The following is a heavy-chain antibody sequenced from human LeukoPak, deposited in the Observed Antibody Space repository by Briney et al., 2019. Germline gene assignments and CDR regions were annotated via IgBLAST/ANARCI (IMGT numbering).Heavy chain of an antibody. J-gene: IGHJ4*02. CDR1: GFIFINYA. CDR3: ARQRSGDYDY. Sequence: GGSLRLSCAASGFIFINYAMHWVRQAPGKGLEWVAAISYDGNNKYYADSVKGRFTISRDNSKNTPYLEMNSLRTEDTAVYYCARQRSGDYDYWGQGTLVTVSS. D-gene: IGHD1-26*01. CDR2: ISYDGNNK. V-gene: IGHV3-30*04.